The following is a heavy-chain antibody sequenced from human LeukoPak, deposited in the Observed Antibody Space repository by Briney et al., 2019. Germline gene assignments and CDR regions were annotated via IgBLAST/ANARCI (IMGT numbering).Heavy chain of an antibody. CDR3: ARRQWLNNWFDP. J-gene: IGHJ5*02. D-gene: IGHD6-19*01. CDR2: IYPGDSDT. Sequence: GESLKISCKGSGYRFTSYWIGWVRQMPGKGQEWMGTIYPGDSDTRYSPSFQGQVTISADKSISTAYLQWSSLKASDTAMYYCARRQWLNNWFDPWGQGTLVTVSS. V-gene: IGHV5-51*01. CDR1: GYRFTSYW.